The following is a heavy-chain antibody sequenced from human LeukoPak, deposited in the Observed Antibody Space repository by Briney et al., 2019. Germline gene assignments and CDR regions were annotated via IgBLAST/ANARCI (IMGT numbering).Heavy chain of an antibody. Sequence: GGSLRLSCAASGFTFSSYSMNWVRQVPGKGLEWVSSISSSSSYIYYADSVKGRFTISRDNAKNSLYLQMNSLRAEDTAVYYCARTTTVDDAFDIWGQGTMVTVSS. CDR1: GFTFSSYS. D-gene: IGHD4-23*01. CDR3: ARTTTVDDAFDI. J-gene: IGHJ3*02. V-gene: IGHV3-21*01. CDR2: ISSSSSYI.